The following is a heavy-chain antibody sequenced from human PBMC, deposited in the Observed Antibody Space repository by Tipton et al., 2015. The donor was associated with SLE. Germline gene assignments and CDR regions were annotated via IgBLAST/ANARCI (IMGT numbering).Heavy chain of an antibody. CDR3: ARCEAKYYDRFDY. J-gene: IGHJ4*02. D-gene: IGHD3-22*01. Sequence: LRLSCAVYGGSFSGYYWSWIRQPPGKGLEWIGEINHSGSTNYNPSLKSRVTISVDTSKNQFSLKLSSVTAADTAVYYCARCEAKYYDRFDYRGQGTLVTVSS. V-gene: IGHV4-34*01. CDR1: GGSFSGYY. CDR2: INHSGST.